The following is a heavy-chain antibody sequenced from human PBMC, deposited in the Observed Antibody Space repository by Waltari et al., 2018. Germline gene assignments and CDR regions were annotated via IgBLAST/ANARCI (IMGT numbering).Heavy chain of an antibody. J-gene: IGHJ4*02. V-gene: IGHV3-66*01. CDR1: GFSVTTNY. Sequence: DVQLVESGGGLVQPGGSLRLSCAVSGFSVTTNYMTWVRQAPGKGLGWVSVRYSGGSTYYADSVKARFTISRDSSKNTVYLHMSSLRVDDTAMYYCATDKVATTAFDYWGQGTLVTVSS. CDR2: RYSGGST. D-gene: IGHD5-12*01. CDR3: ATDKVATTAFDY.